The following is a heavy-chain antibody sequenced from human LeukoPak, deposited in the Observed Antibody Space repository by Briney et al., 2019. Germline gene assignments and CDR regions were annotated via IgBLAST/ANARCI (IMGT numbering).Heavy chain of an antibody. CDR3: ARGAVGATTIDY. D-gene: IGHD1-26*01. J-gene: IGHJ4*02. CDR2: IYYSGST. V-gene: IGHV4-59*01. CDR1: GGSISSYY. Sequence: SETLSLTCTVPGGSISSYYWSWIRQPPGKGLEWIGYIYYSGSTNYNPSLKSRVTISVDTSKNQFSLKLSSVTAADTAVYYCARGAVGATTIDYWGQGTLVTVSS.